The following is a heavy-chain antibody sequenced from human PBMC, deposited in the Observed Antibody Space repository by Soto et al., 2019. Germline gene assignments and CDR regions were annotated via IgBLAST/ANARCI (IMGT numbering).Heavy chain of an antibody. Sequence: QVQLVQSGAEVKKPGASVRVSCRASGSTFTNYGVTWVRQAPRQGLEWMGWISPYNANTKYAQKLQGRVTMSTDTSTSTAPMELRSLTFDDTAVYYCATFVGASTQVLDDWGRGTLVTVSS. V-gene: IGHV1-18*04. CDR2: ISPYNANT. D-gene: IGHD1-26*01. CDR1: GSTFTNYG. CDR3: ATFVGASTQVLDD. J-gene: IGHJ4*02.